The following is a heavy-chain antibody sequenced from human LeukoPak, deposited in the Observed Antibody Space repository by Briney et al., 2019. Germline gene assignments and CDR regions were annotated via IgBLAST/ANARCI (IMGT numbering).Heavy chain of an antibody. CDR1: GGSISSGSYC. V-gene: IGHV4-61*02. J-gene: IGHJ3*02. CDR2: INTSGST. D-gene: IGHD2-2*01. CDR3: PRLNLPATVGAFDS. Sequence: PSETLSLTCTVSGGSISSGSYCWSWIRQPAGKGLECIVRINTSGSTNYNPSLKSRVTMSVDTSKNEFSLKLNSVTGPETAVYYCPRLNLPATVGAFDSWGQGTMVTVSP.